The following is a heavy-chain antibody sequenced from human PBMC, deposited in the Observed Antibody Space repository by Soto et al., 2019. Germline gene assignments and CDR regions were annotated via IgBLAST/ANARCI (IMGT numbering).Heavy chain of an antibody. Sequence: EVQLLESGGGLVQPGGSLRLSCAASGFTFSSYAMSWVRQAPGKGLEWVSAISGSGGSTYYADSVKGRFTISRDNSKNTLYLQMNSLRAEDTAVYYRAKDRVTVIDPVLLLFDPWGQGTLVTVSS. D-gene: IGHD1-20*01. CDR2: ISGSGGST. CDR1: GFTFSSYA. V-gene: IGHV3-23*01. J-gene: IGHJ5*02. CDR3: AKDRVTVIDPVLLLFDP.